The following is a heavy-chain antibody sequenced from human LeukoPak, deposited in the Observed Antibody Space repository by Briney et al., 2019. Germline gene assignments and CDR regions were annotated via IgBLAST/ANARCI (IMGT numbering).Heavy chain of an antibody. CDR2: IYYSGST. CDR3: ARGYYLNWFDP. Sequence: SSETLSLTCTVSGGSISSGDYYWSWIRQPPGKGLEWIGYIYYSGSTYYNPSLKSRVTISVDTSKNQFSLNLSSVTAADTAVYYCARGYYLNWFDPWGQGTLVTVSS. D-gene: IGHD2/OR15-2a*01. CDR1: GGSISSGDYY. V-gene: IGHV4-30-4*01. J-gene: IGHJ5*02.